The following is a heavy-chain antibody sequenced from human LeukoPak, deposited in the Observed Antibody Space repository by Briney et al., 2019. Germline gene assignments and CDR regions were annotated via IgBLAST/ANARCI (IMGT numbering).Heavy chain of an antibody. CDR1: GGSISSSSYY. D-gene: IGHD3-22*01. J-gene: IGHJ4*02. CDR3: ASVIVAQDGGGSYFDY. Sequence: SETLSLTCTVSGGSISSSSYYWGWIRQPPGKGLEWIGSIYYSGSTYYNPSLKSRVTISVDTSKNQFSLKLSSVTAADTAVYYCASVIVAQDGGGSYFDYWGQGTLVTVSS. CDR2: IYYSGST. V-gene: IGHV4-39*07.